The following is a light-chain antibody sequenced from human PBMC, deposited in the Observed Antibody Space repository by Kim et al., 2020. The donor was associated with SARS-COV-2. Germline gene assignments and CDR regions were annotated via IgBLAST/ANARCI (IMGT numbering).Light chain of an antibody. CDR1: QSISSN. CDR3: QQSDSTPGT. Sequence: CASVGDRVTITCRAGQSISSNLNWYQQNTGKAPKLLIYAASSWQSGVPSRVSGSGSGTDFTLTISSVQPEDFATYYCQQSDSTPGTFGQGTKMEI. J-gene: IGKJ2*01. CDR2: AAS. V-gene: IGKV1-39*01.